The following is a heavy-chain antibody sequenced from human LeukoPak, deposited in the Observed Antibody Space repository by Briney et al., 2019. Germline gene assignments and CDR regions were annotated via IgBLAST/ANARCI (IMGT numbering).Heavy chain of an antibody. Sequence: GGSLRLSCAASGFPFSSYAMHWVRQAPGKGLEWVAVISYDGSNKYYADSVKGRFTISRDNSKNTLYLQMNSLRAEDTAVYYCAKDKAGEWLYDYWGQGTLVSVSS. CDR3: AKDKAGEWLYDY. J-gene: IGHJ4*02. CDR1: GFPFSSYA. D-gene: IGHD3-3*01. V-gene: IGHV3-30-3*01. CDR2: ISYDGSNK.